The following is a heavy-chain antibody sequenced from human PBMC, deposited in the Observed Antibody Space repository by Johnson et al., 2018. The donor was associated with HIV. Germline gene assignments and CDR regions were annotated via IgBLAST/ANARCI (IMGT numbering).Heavy chain of an antibody. Sequence: VQLVESGGGVVRPGGSLRLSCAASVFTFDDYGMSWVRQAPGKGLEWVSVIYSGGSTYYADSVKGRFTISRDNSKNTLYLQMNSLRAEDTAVYYCASGGQRLSMGDAFDIWGQGTMVTVSS. V-gene: IGHV3-66*01. CDR1: VFTFDDYG. CDR3: ASGGQRLSMGDAFDI. CDR2: IYSGGST. D-gene: IGHD6-25*01. J-gene: IGHJ3*02.